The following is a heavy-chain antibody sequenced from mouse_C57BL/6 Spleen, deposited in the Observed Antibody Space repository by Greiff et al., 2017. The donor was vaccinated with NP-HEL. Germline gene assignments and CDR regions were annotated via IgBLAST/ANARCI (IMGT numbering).Heavy chain of an antibody. CDR3: TRSGWDYAMDD. D-gene: IGHD2-3*01. Sequence: QVQLQQSGAELVRPGASVTLSCKASGYTFTDYEMHWVKQTPVHGLEWIGAIDPETGGTAYNQKFKGKATLTADKSSSTAYMGLRSLTSEDSAVYYCTRSGWDYAMDDWGQGTSVTVSS. V-gene: IGHV1-15*01. CDR1: GYTFTDYE. J-gene: IGHJ4*01. CDR2: IDPETGGT.